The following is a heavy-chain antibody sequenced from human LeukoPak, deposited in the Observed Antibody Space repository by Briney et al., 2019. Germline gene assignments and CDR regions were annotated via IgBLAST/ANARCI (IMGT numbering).Heavy chain of an antibody. J-gene: IGHJ6*03. D-gene: IGHD3-10*01. V-gene: IGHV3-7*01. CDR1: GFTFSRHS. Sequence: GGSLRLSCEVSGFTFSRHSMSWVRQAPGKALEWVAKIKEDGTEKYYVGSVEGRFTISRDNARNTLFLQMNSLRVEDTAVYFCVRESGDYGSADMPGYYYYMDVWAKGTTVIVSS. CDR2: IKEDGTEK. CDR3: VRESGDYGSADMPGYYYYMDV.